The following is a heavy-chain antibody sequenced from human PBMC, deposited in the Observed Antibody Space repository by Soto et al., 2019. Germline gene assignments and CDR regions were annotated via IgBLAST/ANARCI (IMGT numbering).Heavy chain of an antibody. CDR3: AREMWTRSGPQNFFDY. CDR1: GYTFTTYG. Sequence: QVQLVQSEGEVKQPGASVKVSCKASGYTFTTYGLCWVRQVPGQGLEWMGYISPASGVTTYAQSLQGRVTLTTDTSTGTVYMELRSLRSDDTDIYYCAREMWTRSGPQNFFDYWGQGALVTVSS. D-gene: IGHD6-25*01. V-gene: IGHV1-18*01. J-gene: IGHJ4*02. CDR2: ISPASGVT.